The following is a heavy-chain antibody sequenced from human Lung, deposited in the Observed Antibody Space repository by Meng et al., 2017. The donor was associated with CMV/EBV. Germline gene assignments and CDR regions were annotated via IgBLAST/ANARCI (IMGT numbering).Heavy chain of an antibody. CDR3: ARDQQSIFGRRGAFDI. CDR1: GFTFNSYA. J-gene: IGHJ3*02. CDR2: ISGSSDST. Sequence: GESLKISCAGSGFTFNSYAMGWARQAPGKGLEWVTSISGSSDSTYYADSVKGRFTISRDSSKNTLYLQMNSLRAEDTALYYCARDQQSIFGRRGAFDIWGQGTMVXVSS. V-gene: IGHV3-23*01. D-gene: IGHD3-3*01.